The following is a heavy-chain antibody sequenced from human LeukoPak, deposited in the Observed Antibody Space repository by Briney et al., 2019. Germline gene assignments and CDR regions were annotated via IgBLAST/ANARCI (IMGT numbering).Heavy chain of an antibody. CDR2: IYTSGST. V-gene: IGHV4-61*02. J-gene: IGHJ4*02. D-gene: IGHD2-2*02. CDR1: GGSISSGSYY. CDR3: ARSPSYCSSTSCYTFDY. Sequence: SQTLSLTCTVSGGSISSGSYYWSWIRQPAGKGLEWIGRIYTSGSTNYNPSLKSRVTISVDTSKNQFSLKLSSVTAADTAVYYCARSPSYCSSTSCYTFDYWGQGTLVTVSS.